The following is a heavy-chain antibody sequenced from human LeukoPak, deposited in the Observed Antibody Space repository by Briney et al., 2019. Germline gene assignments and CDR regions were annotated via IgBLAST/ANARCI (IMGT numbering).Heavy chain of an antibody. V-gene: IGHV1-8*01. Sequence: GASVKVSCKASGYTFTSYDINWVRQATGQGLEWMGWMSPNSGNTGYAQKFQGRVTMTRNTSISTAYMELSSLRAEDAAVYYCAKAPVTTCSGAYCYPFDYWGQGTLVTVSS. D-gene: IGHD2-15*01. CDR2: MSPNSGNT. CDR3: AKAPVTTCSGAYCYPFDY. CDR1: GYTFTSYD. J-gene: IGHJ4*02.